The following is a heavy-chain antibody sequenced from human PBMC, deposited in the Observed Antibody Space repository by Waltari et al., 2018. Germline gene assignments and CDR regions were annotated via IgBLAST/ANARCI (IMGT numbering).Heavy chain of an antibody. CDR2: IRGSGGGT. J-gene: IGHJ4*02. CDR3: AKYRSKSFAFDY. D-gene: IGHD1-26*01. CDR1: GFTFSSHA. V-gene: IGHV3-23*01. Sequence: EVQLLESGGGLVQPGGSLSLSCAASGFTFSSHARSWVRQAQGKGVEWVSAIRGSGGGTNYADSVKGRFTISRDNSKNTLYLQMNSLRAEDTAVYYCAKYRSKSFAFDYWGQGTLVTVSS.